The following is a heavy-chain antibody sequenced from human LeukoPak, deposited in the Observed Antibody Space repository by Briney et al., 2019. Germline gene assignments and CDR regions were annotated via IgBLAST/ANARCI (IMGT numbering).Heavy chain of an antibody. Sequence: SETLSLTCTVSGGSISSGDNYWSWIRQHPGKGLEWIGYIYYRGSTYYNPSPKSRVTISVDTSKNQFSLKLSSVTAADTAVYYCARADTSGYYRYYFDYWGQGTLVTVSS. CDR2: IYYRGST. D-gene: IGHD3-22*01. V-gene: IGHV4-61*08. J-gene: IGHJ4*02. CDR1: GGSISSGDNY. CDR3: ARADTSGYYRYYFDY.